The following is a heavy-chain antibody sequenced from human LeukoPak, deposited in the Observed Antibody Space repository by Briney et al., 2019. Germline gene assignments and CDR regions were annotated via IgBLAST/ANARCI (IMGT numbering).Heavy chain of an antibody. V-gene: IGHV4-59*08. D-gene: IGHD1-26*01. J-gene: IGHJ5*02. CDR3: SGSYDWFDP. CDR2: IYYSGST. Sequence: PSETLSLTCTVPGGSISSYYWSWIRQPPGKGLEWIGYIYYSGSTNYNPSLKSRVTISVGTSKNQFSLKLSSVTAADTAVYFCSGSYDWFDPWGQGTLVTVSS. CDR1: GGSISSYY.